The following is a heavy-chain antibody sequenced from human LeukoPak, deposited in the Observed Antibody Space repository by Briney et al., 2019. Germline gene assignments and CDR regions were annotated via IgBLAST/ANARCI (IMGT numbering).Heavy chain of an antibody. CDR2: IIPIFGTA. CDR1: GGTFSSYA. CDR3: ATGMSGSGSYHTGHDAFDI. J-gene: IGHJ3*02. Sequence: ASVKVSCKASGGTFSSYAISWVRQAPGQGLEWVGGIIPIFGTANYAQKFQGRVTITTDESTSTAYMELSSLRSEDTAVYYCATGMSGSGSYHTGHDAFDIWGQGTMVTVSS. V-gene: IGHV1-69*05. D-gene: IGHD3-10*01.